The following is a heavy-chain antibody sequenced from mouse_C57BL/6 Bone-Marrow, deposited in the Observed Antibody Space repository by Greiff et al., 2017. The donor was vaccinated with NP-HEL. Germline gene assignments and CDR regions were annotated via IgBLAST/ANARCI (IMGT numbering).Heavy chain of an antibody. D-gene: IGHD1-1*01. CDR3: AIGLRSFAY. Sequence: VQLQQPGAELVKPGASVKVSCKASGYTFTSYWMHWVKQRPGQGLEWIGRIHPSDSDTNYNQKFQGKATLTVDKSSSPAYMQLSSLTSEDSAVYYCAIGLRSFAYWGQGTLVTVSA. CDR2: IHPSDSDT. J-gene: IGHJ3*01. V-gene: IGHV1-74*01. CDR1: GYTFTSYW.